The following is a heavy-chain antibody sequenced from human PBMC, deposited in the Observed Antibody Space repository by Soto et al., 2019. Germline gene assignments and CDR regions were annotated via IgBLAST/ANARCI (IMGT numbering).Heavy chain of an antibody. CDR1: GGSFSGYY. Sequence: SETLSLTCAVYGGSFSGYYWSWVRQPPGKGLEWIGEINHSGSTNYNPSLKSRVTISVDTSKNQFSLKLSSVTAADTAVYYCARVSGIYYYGMDVWGQGTTVTVSS. D-gene: IGHD3-10*01. CDR3: ARVSGIYYYGMDV. V-gene: IGHV4-34*01. J-gene: IGHJ6*02. CDR2: INHSGST.